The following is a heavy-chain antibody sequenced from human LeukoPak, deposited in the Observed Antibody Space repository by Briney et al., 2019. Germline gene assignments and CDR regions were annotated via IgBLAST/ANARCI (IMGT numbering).Heavy chain of an antibody. V-gene: IGHV3-23*01. CDR3: AKDYYDSSGYYYTFEY. CDR2: ISGSGGST. Sequence: PGGSLRLSCAASGFTFSNYAMSWVRQAPGKGLEWVSGISGSGGSTYYADSVKGRFTISRDNFKNTVYLEMSSLRAEGTAVYYCAKDYYDSSGYYYTFEYWGQGTLVTVSS. CDR1: GFTFSNYA. J-gene: IGHJ4*02. D-gene: IGHD3-22*01.